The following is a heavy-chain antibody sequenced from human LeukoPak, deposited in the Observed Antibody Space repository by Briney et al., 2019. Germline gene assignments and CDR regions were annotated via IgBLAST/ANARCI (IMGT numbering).Heavy chain of an antibody. CDR1: GFSFSNYW. CDR2: IREEGSEK. J-gene: IGHJ4*02. V-gene: IGHV3-7*01. D-gene: IGHD3/OR15-3a*01. Sequence: GGSLRLSCAASGFSFSNYWMSWVRQAPGKGLEWVATIREEGSEKYYVDSVKGRFTISRDNAKKSLYLQMNSLRAEDTALYYCADVLDWAYWGQGTLVTVSS. CDR3: ADVLDWAY.